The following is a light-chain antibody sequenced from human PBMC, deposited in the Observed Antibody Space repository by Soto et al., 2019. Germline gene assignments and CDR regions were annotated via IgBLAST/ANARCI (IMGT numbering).Light chain of an antibody. V-gene: IGKV3-15*01. J-gene: IGKJ4*01. CDR3: QQYIRWPLT. CDR2: GAS. CDR1: QDVSSN. Sequence: EMVVTQSPATLSVSPGERATLSCRASQDVSSNLAWYQQQPGQAPSLLIYGASTRATGTPARFSGSGSGTEFTLTISSLQSEDYAVYFFQQYIRWPLTFGGGTKVQI.